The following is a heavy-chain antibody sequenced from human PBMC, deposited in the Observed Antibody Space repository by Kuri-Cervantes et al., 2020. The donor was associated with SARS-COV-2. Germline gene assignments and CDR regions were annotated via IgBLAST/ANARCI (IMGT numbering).Heavy chain of an antibody. CDR1: GGSISSHY. V-gene: IGHV4-59*11. Sequence: GSLRLSCTVSGGSISSHYWSWIRQPPGKGLEWIGYIYYSGSTNYNPSLKSRVTISVDTSKNQFSLKLSSVTAADTAVYYCARAYYDSSGYYPMGAFDIWGQGTMVTVSS. J-gene: IGHJ3*02. CDR2: IYYSGST. D-gene: IGHD3-22*01. CDR3: ARAYYDSSGYYPMGAFDI.